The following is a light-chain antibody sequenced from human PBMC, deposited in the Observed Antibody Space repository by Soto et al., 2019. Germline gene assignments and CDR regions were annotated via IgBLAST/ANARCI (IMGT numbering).Light chain of an antibody. J-gene: IGLJ3*02. CDR3: QTWGTGILV. CDR2: VNTDGSH. Sequence: QLVLTQSPSASASLGASVKLTCTLSSGHPNYAIAWHLQQPEKGPRYLMRVNTDGSHTKGDGIPDRSSGSSSGAERYLTISSLQSEEEADYYCQTWGTGILVFGGGTKLTVL. V-gene: IGLV4-69*01. CDR1: SGHPNYA.